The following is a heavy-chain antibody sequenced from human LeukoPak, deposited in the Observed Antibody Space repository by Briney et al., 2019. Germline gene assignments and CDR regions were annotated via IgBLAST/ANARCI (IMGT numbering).Heavy chain of an antibody. V-gene: IGHV3-21*01. CDR2: ISSSSSYI. D-gene: IGHD1-7*01. J-gene: IGHJ6*02. Sequence: PGGSLRLSCAASGFTFSSYSMNWVRQAPGKGLEWVSSISSSSSYIYYADSVKGRFTISRDNAKNSLYLQMNSLRAEDTAVYYCARAVLNSDYYGMDVWGQGTTVTVSS. CDR3: ARAVLNSDYYGMDV. CDR1: GFTFSSYS.